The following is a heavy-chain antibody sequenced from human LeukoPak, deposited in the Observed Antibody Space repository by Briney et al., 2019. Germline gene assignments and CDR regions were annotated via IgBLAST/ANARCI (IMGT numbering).Heavy chain of an antibody. J-gene: IGHJ4*02. V-gene: IGHV3-30*18. Sequence: GGSLRLSCAASGFTFSSYGMHWVRQAPGKGLEWVAVISYDGSNKYYADSVKGRFTISRDNSKNTLYLQMNSLRAEDTAVYYCAKAGSIAVAGYFDYWGQGTLVTVSS. CDR2: ISYDGSNK. CDR3: AKAGSIAVAGYFDY. CDR1: GFTFSSYG. D-gene: IGHD6-19*01.